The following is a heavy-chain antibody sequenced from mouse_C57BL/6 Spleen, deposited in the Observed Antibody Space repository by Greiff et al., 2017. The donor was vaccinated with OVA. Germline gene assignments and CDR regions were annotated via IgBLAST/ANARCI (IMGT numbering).Heavy chain of an antibody. V-gene: IGHV5-4*03. CDR1: GFTFSSYA. J-gene: IGHJ1*03. D-gene: IGHD2-5*01. CDR3: ARASFYSNYDFDV. CDR2: ISDGGSYT. Sequence: VKLMESGGGLVKPGGSLKLSCAASGFTFSSYAMSWVRQTPEKRLEWVATISDGGSYTYYPDNVKGRFTISRDNAKNNLYLQMSHLKSEDTAMYDCARASFYSNYDFDVWGTGTTVTVSS.